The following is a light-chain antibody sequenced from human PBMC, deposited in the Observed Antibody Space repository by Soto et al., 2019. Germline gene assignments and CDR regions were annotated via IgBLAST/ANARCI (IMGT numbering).Light chain of an antibody. Sequence: ETVLTQSPATLSLSPGERATLSCRASRNINNFLAWYQQKPGQAPRLLIYEASKRATGVPARFSGSGSGTDFTLTISRLEPEDFAVYYCQQYGSSPYTFGQGTKLEIK. CDR2: EAS. CDR1: RNINNF. CDR3: QQYGSSPYT. V-gene: IGKV3-20*01. J-gene: IGKJ2*01.